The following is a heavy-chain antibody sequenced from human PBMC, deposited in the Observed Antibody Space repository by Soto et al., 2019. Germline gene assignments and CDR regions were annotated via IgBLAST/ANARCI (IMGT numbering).Heavy chain of an antibody. CDR3: ARKRGVVRGVYGMDV. CDR1: GGSISSGGYY. D-gene: IGHD3-10*01. V-gene: IGHV4-31*03. Sequence: QVQLQESGPGLVKPSQTLSLTCTVSGGSISSGGYYWSWIRQHPGKGLAWIGYIYHSGSTYYNPSLKSRVTISVDTAKNQFPLKLSSVTAADTAVYYCARKRGVVRGVYGMDVWGQGTTVTVSS. CDR2: IYHSGST. J-gene: IGHJ6*02.